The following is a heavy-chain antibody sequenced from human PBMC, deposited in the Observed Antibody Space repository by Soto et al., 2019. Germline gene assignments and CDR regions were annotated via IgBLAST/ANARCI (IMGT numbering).Heavy chain of an antibody. J-gene: IGHJ5*01. V-gene: IGHV3-7*01. D-gene: IGHD1-26*01. CDR1: GFNFGNHW. CDR3: ARLSGWGWFDF. CDR2: IKEDGSER. Sequence: EVQLVESGGGLVQPGGSLRRSCASSGFNFGNHWMSWCRQAPGKGLEGVASIKEDGSERYYADSLRGRFTISRDNAKNTLYLEMNSLGGEDTAVYYCARLSGWGWFDFWGQGALVTVSP.